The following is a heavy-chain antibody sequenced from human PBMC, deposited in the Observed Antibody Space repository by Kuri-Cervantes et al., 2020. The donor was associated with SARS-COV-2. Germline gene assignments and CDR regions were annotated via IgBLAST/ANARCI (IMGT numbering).Heavy chain of an antibody. D-gene: IGHD5-18*01. CDR2: ISSSSSYI. V-gene: IGHV3-21*01. Sequence: GGSLRLSCAASGFTFSSYSMNWVRQAPGKGLEWVSSISSSSSYIYYADSVKGRFTISRDNSKNTLYLQMNSLRAEDTAVYYCARGHSYGVDYWGQGTLVTVSS. CDR1: GFTFSSYS. CDR3: ARGHSYGVDY. J-gene: IGHJ4*02.